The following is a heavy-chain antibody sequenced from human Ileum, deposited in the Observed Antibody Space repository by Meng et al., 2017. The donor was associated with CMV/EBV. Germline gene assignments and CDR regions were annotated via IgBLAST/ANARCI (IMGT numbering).Heavy chain of an antibody. CDR3: ARQALSGYSDY. J-gene: IGHJ4*02. CDR2: KKGGGSQK. CDR1: GFTFSNYW. V-gene: IGHV3-7*01. Sequence: GESLKISCEASGFTFSNYWMTWVRPAPGKGLEWVANKKGGGSQKYYVDSVKGQFTISRDNAKNSVYLQMNSLRAEGTAVYYCARQALSGYSDYWGQGTLVTVSS. D-gene: IGHD3-9*01.